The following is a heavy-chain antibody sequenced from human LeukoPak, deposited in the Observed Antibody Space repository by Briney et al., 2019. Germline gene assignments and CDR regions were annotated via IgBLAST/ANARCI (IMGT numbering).Heavy chain of an antibody. CDR3: ARVTSANWYLEL. CDR1: GGSISSSSYY. V-gene: IGHV4-61*05. J-gene: IGHJ2*01. CDR2: IYYSGST. Sequence: SETLSLTCTVSGGSISSSSYYWGWIRQPPGKGLEWIGYIYYSGSTNYNPSLKSRVTISVDTSKNQFSLKLSSVTAADTAVYYCARVTSANWYLELWGRGTLVTVSS. D-gene: IGHD4-11*01.